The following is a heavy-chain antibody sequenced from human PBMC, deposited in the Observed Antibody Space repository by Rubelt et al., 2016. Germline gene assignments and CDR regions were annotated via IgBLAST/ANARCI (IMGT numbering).Heavy chain of an antibody. CDR1: GYTFTSYG. D-gene: IGHD4-17*01. CDR2: MNPNSGNT. V-gene: IGHV1-8*02. Sequence: QVQLVQSGAEVKKPGASVKVSCKASGYTFTSYGISWVRQAPGQGLEWMGWMNPNSGNTGYAQRFQGGVTMTRNTSISTAHMEQGSLRYEDTAVYYCARALTRTLTTDPYHFDYWGQGTLVTVSS. CDR3: ARALTRTLTTDPYHFDY. J-gene: IGHJ4*02.